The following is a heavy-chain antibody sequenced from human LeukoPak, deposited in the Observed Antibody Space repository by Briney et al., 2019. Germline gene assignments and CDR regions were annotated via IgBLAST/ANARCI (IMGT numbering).Heavy chain of an antibody. CDR1: GFTFSSYA. V-gene: IGHV3-30-3*01. J-gene: IGHJ4*02. D-gene: IGHD3-3*01. CDR3: AIPTDTIGSR. Sequence: PGGSLRLSCAASGFTFSSYAMHWVRQAPGKGLEWVAVISYDGSNKYYADSVKGRFTISRDNSKNTLYLQMNSLRAEDTAVYYCAIPTDTIGSRWGQGTLVTVSS. CDR2: ISYDGSNK.